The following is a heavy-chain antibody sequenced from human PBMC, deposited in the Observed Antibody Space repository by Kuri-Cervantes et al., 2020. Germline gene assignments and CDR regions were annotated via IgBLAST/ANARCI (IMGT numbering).Heavy chain of an antibody. CDR2: ISSSSSYI. CDR1: GCTLSRYG. Sequence: GESLKISCAASGCTLSRYGMYWVRQAPGKGLEWVSSISSSSSYIYYADAVKGRFTISRDNAKNSLYLQMNSLRAEDTAVYYCARDFARNYNFWSGYYSAAGIDYWGQGTLVTVSS. J-gene: IGHJ4*02. V-gene: IGHV3-21*03. CDR3: ARDFARNYNFWSGYYSAAGIDY. D-gene: IGHD3-3*01.